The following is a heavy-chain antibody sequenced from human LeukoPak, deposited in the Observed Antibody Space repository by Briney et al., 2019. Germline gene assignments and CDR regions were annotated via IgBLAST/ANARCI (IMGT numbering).Heavy chain of an antibody. CDR2: IYYSGST. CDR1: GGSISSGDYY. Sequence: SETLSLTCTVSGGSISSGDYYWSWIRQHPGKGLEWIGYIYYSGSTYYNPSLKSRVTISVDTSKNQFSLKLSSVTAADTAVYYCARVGVGSFDYWGQGTLVTVSS. D-gene: IGHD2-15*01. J-gene: IGHJ4*02. V-gene: IGHV4-31*03. CDR3: ARVGVGSFDY.